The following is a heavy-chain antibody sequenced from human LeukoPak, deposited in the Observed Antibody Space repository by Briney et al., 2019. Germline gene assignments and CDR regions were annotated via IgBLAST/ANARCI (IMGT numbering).Heavy chain of an antibody. CDR2: IWYDGSNK. CDR3: AKAPYIVGATKSLDY. D-gene: IGHD1-26*01. CDR1: GFTFSSYG. V-gene: IGHV3-33*06. J-gene: IGHJ4*02. Sequence: PGGSLRLSCAASGFTFSSYGMHWVRQAPGKGLEWVAVIWYDGSNKYYADSVKGRFTISRDNSKNTLYLQMNSLRAEDTAVYYCAKAPYIVGATKSLDYWGQGTLVTVSS.